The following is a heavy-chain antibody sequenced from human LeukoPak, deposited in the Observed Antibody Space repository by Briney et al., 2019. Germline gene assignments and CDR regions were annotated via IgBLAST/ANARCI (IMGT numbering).Heavy chain of an antibody. J-gene: IGHJ5*02. Sequence: ASVKVSCKASGYTFTSYGITWVRQAPGQGLEWMGWISAHYGNTNYAQKFQGRLTMTTDTSTNTAYMELRSLRPDDTAVYFRXXDFXXXHCSGLTCFLLXSWGXGSLVXXSS. CDR3: XXDFXXXHCSGLTCFLLXS. D-gene: IGHD2-15*01. V-gene: IGHV1-18*01. CDR2: ISAHYGNT. CDR1: GYTFTSYG.